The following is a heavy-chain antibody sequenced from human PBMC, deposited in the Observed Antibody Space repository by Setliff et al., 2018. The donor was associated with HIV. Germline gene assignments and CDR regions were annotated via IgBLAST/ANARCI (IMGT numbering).Heavy chain of an antibody. V-gene: IGHV1-18*01. J-gene: IGHJ4*02. Sequence: ASVKVSCKASGYTFTSYGISWVRQAPGQGLEWMGWISTYNGNRNYAQNLQDRVTMTTDTSTSTAYMELRSLRSDDTAMYFCARFPNPSQIVVVMPPDYWGQGTLVTVSS. CDR1: GYTFTSYG. D-gene: IGHD3-22*01. CDR2: ISTYNGNR. CDR3: ARFPNPSQIVVVMPPDY.